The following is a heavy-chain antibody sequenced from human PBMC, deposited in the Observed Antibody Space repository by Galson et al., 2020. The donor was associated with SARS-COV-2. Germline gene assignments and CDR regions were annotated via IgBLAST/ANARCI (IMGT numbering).Heavy chain of an antibody. Sequence: GGSLRLSCAASGITINTYAMHWVRQAPGKGLEWVAVIWYDGSKKFYADSVKGRFTISRDNSKKTLYLQMNSLRAEDTAVYHCAREGYDSSGYQIGLDYWGRGTLVTVSS. CDR3: AREGYDSSGYQIGLDY. J-gene: IGHJ4*02. V-gene: IGHV3-33*01. CDR2: IWYDGSKK. CDR1: GITINTYA. D-gene: IGHD3-22*01.